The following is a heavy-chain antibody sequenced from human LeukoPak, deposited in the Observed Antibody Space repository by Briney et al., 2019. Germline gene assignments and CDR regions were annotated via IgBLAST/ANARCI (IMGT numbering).Heavy chain of an antibody. J-gene: IGHJ6*02. CDR2: MNPNSGNT. CDR3: ARVITGQMNWQLWINPYYYYGMDV. D-gene: IGHD5-18*01. Sequence: ASVKVSCKASGYTFTSYDINWVRRATGQGLEWMGWMNPNSGNTGYAQKFQGRVTMTRNTSISTAYMELSSLRSEDTAVYYCARVITGQMNWQLWINPYYYYGMDVWGQGTTVTVSS. V-gene: IGHV1-8*01. CDR1: GYTFTSYD.